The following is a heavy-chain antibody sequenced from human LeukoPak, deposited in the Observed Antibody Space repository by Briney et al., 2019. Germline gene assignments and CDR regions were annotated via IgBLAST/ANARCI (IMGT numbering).Heavy chain of an antibody. CDR2: ISSDGSST. CDR1: GLTFSSYW. J-gene: IGHJ4*02. V-gene: IGHV3-74*01. CDR3: ARVSSSGTHFDN. Sequence: PGGSLRLSCAASGLTFSSYWMHWVRQAPGKGLVWISRISSDGSSTNYADSVKGRFTISRDSAKNTLYLQMNSLRAEDTAVYYCARVSSSGTHFDNWGQGTLVTVSS. D-gene: IGHD3-22*01.